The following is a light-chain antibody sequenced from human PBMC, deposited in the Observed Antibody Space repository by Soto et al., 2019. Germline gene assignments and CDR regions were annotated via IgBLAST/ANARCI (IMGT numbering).Light chain of an antibody. Sequence: SVLTQPPSASGTPGQSVTISCSGSSSNIGSNSVYWYQQLPGAAPKLLIYSSYRRPSGVPDRFSGSKSGTSASLAIRGLRSEDEADYYCAAWDDSLSGPGVFGGGTKLTVL. CDR3: AAWDDSLSGPGV. J-gene: IGLJ2*01. CDR1: SSNIGSNS. CDR2: SSY. V-gene: IGLV1-47*02.